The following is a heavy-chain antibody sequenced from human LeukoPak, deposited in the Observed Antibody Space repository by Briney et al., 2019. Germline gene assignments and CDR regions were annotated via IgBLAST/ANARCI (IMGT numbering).Heavy chain of an antibody. CDR2: ISNNGGYT. D-gene: IGHD3-22*01. CDR3: AKEATDSSGYYFDY. J-gene: IGHJ4*02. V-gene: IGHV3-23*01. CDR1: GFTFSSSA. Sequence: GGSLRLSCAASGFTFSSSAMSWARQAPGKGLEWVSAISNNGGYTYYADSVQGRFTTSRDNSKSTLCLQMNSLRAEDTAVYYCAKEATDSSGYYFDYWGQGTLVTVSS.